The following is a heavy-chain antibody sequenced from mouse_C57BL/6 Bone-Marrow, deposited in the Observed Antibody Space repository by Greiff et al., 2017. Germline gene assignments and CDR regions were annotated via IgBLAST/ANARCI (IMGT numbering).Heavy chain of an antibody. J-gene: IGHJ3*01. CDR3: ARLWDGAWFAY. CDR2: ISNGGGST. D-gene: IGHD4-1*01. CDR1: GFTFSDYY. V-gene: IGHV5-12*01. Sequence: DVKLVESGGGLVQPGGSLKLSCAASGFTFSDYYMYWVRQTPEKRLEWVAYISNGGGSTYYPDTVKGRFTISRDTAKTTLYLQMSRLKSEDTAMYYCARLWDGAWFAYWGQGTLVTVSA.